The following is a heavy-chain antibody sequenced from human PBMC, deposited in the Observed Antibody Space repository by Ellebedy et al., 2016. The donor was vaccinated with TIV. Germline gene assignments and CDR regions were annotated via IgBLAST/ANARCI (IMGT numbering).Heavy chain of an antibody. CDR3: ARRLAVVDLVPWFDP. V-gene: IGHV5-10-1*01. CDR2: IDPSGSYT. D-gene: IGHD6-19*01. J-gene: IGHJ5*02. CDR1: GYSFTSFW. Sequence: PGESLKISCKGSGYSFTSFWILWVRQMPGKGLEWMGRIDPSGSYTNYSPSFQGHVTLSVDKSISTAYLQWSSLKASDTAIYYCARRLAVVDLVPWFDPWGQGTLVTVSS.